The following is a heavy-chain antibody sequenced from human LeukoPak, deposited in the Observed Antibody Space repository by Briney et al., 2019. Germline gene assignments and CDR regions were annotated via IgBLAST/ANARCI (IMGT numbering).Heavy chain of an antibody. J-gene: IGHJ3*02. CDR2: ISSSSSYI. D-gene: IGHD1-26*01. CDR3: ARGLPSFVWDPDAFDI. CDR1: GFTFSSYS. Sequence: GGSLRLSCAASGFTFSSYSMNWVRQAPGKGLEWVSSISSSSSYIYYADSVKGRFTISRDNAKNSLYLQMNSRRAEDTAVYYCARGLPSFVWDPDAFDIWGQGTMVTVSS. V-gene: IGHV3-21*01.